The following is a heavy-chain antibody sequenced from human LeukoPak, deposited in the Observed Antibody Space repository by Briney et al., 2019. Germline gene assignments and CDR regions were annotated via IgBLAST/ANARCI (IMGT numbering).Heavy chain of an antibody. CDR1: GFTFSSYW. V-gene: IGHV3-7*01. Sequence: GGSLRLSCAASGFTFSSYWMNWVRQAPGKGLEWVANIKQDGSDKYYVDSVKGRFIISRDNAKNSLYLQMNSLRAEDTAVYYCARDHRGIFSPFDYWGQGTLVTVSS. J-gene: IGHJ4*02. CDR3: ARDHRGIFSPFDY. CDR2: IKQDGSDK.